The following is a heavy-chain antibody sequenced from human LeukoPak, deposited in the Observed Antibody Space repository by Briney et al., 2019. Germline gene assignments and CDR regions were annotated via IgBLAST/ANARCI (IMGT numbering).Heavy chain of an antibody. CDR1: GFTFSSYG. D-gene: IGHD2-2*01. CDR2: ISSSSSTI. CDR3: ARVDIVVVPAAIDPTGGRVD. Sequence: PGGSLRLSCAASGFTFSSYGMNWVRQAPGKGLEWVSYISSSSSTIYYADSVKGRFTISRDNAQNSLYLQMNSLRAEDTAVYYCARVDIVVVPAAIDPTGGRVDWGQGTLVTVSS. J-gene: IGHJ4*02. V-gene: IGHV3-48*01.